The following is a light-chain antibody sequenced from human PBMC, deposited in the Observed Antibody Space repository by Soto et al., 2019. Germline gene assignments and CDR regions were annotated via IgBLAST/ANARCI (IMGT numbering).Light chain of an antibody. J-gene: IGKJ1*01. V-gene: IGKV1-5*03. CDR2: KAS. Sequence: DIQMTQSPSTLSASVGDRVTITCRASQSISSWLGWYQQKPGKAPKLVIYKASSLESGVPSRFGGGGSGTEFTLTISSLQPDDFAPYYCQQYDSYPWTFGQGTKVEIK. CDR1: QSISSW. CDR3: QQYDSYPWT.